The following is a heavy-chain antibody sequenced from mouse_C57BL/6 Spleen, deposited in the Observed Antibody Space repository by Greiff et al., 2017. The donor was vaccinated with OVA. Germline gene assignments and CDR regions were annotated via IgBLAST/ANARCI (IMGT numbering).Heavy chain of an antibody. CDR1: GIDFSRYW. V-gene: IGHV4-1*01. CDR3: ARRTTVVGGDWYFDV. D-gene: IGHD1-1*01. Sequence: EVKLLESGGGLVQPGGSLKLSCAASGIDFSRYWMSWVRRAPGKGLEWIGEINPDSSTINYAPSLKDKFIISRDNAKNTLYLQMSKVRSEDTALYYGARRTTVVGGDWYFDVWGTGTTVTVSS. CDR2: INPDSSTI. J-gene: IGHJ1*03.